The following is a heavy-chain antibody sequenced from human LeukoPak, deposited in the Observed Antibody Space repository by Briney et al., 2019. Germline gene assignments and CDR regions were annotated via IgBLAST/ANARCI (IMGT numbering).Heavy chain of an antibody. D-gene: IGHD5-24*01. CDR2: TIPIFGTA. CDR3: AILEGPLDAFDI. Sequence: SVKVSCKASGGTFSSYAISWVRQAPGQGLEWMGGTIPIFGTANYARKFQGRVTITADESTSTAYMELSSLRSEDTAVYYCAILEGPLDAFDIWGQGTMVTVSS. J-gene: IGHJ3*02. CDR1: GGTFSSYA. V-gene: IGHV1-69*13.